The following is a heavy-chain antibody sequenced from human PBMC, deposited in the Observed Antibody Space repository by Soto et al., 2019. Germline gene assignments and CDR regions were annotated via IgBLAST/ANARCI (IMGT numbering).Heavy chain of an antibody. Sequence: AETLSLTCAVYGGSFSGYYCSWIRQPPGKGLEWIGEINHSGSTNYNPSLKSRVTISVDTSKNQFSLKLSSVTAADTAVYYCASVLSSSNPPYYYGMDVWGQGTTVTVSS. CDR1: GGSFSGYY. J-gene: IGHJ6*02. CDR2: INHSGST. D-gene: IGHD6-6*01. CDR3: ASVLSSSNPPYYYGMDV. V-gene: IGHV4-34*01.